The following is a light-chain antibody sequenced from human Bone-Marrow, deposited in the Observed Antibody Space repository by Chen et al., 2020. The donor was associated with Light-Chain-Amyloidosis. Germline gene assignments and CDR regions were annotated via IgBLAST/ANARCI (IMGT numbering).Light chain of an antibody. J-gene: IGLJ3*02. V-gene: IGLV3-21*02. CDR1: NIGSTS. CDR3: QVWDRSSDRPV. Sequence: SYVLTQPSSVSVAPGQTATIACGGNNIGSTSVHWYQQTPGQAPLLVIYDDSDRPSGIPERLSGSNCGNTATLTIRRVEAGDGADYYCQVWDRSSDRPVFGGGTKLTVL. CDR2: DDS.